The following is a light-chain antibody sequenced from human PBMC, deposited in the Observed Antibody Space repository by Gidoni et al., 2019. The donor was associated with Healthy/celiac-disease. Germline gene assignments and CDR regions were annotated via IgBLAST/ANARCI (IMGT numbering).Light chain of an antibody. Sequence: QSVLTQPPSASGTPGQRVTISCSGSSPNIGSNYVYGYQQLPGTAPKLLIYSNNQRPSGVPDRFSGSKSGTSASLAISGRRSEDEADYYCAAWDDSLSGRVVFGGGTKLTVL. V-gene: IGLV1-47*02. CDR1: SPNIGSNY. J-gene: IGLJ2*01. CDR2: SNN. CDR3: AAWDDSLSGRVV.